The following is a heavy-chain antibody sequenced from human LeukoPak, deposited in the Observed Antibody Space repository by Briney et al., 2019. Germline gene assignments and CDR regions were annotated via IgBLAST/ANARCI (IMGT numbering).Heavy chain of an antibody. CDR1: GFTVSSNY. D-gene: IGHD3-10*01. CDR2: IYSGGST. CDR3: ARDRSHYGSGEFDY. J-gene: IGHJ4*02. Sequence: GGSLRLSCAASGFTVSSNYMSWVRQAPGKGLEWVSVIYSGGSTYYADSVKGRFTISRDNSKNTLYLQMNSLRAEDTAVYYCARDRSHYGSGEFDYWAREPWSPSP. V-gene: IGHV3-53*01.